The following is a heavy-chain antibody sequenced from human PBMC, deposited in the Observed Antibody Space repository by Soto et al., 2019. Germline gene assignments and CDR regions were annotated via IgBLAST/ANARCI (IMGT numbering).Heavy chain of an antibody. CDR2: IIPIFGTA. CDR1: GGTFSSYA. J-gene: IGHJ4*02. CDR3: ARAARITMVRGVTYSPVFDY. D-gene: IGHD3-10*01. Sequence: ASVKVSCKASGGTFSSYAISWVRQAPGQGLEWMGGIIPIFGTANYAQKFQGRVTITADESTSTAYMELSSLRSEDTAVYYCARAARITMVRGVTYSPVFDYCGQGTLVTVSA. V-gene: IGHV1-69*13.